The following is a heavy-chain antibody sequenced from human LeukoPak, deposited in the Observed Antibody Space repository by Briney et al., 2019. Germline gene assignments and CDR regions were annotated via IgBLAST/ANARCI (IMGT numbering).Heavy chain of an antibody. D-gene: IGHD2-15*01. J-gene: IGHJ3*02. CDR3: AREAAPVLAAQPDAFDI. CDR1: GFTFSRYE. CDR2: ISSSGNAK. Sequence: GGSLRLSCAASGFTFSRYEMSWVRQAPGKGLEWVSYISSSGNAKYYAGSVKGRFTISRDSAKNSLYLQMNSLRAEDTAVYYCAREAAPVLAAQPDAFDIWGQGTMVTVSS. V-gene: IGHV3-48*03.